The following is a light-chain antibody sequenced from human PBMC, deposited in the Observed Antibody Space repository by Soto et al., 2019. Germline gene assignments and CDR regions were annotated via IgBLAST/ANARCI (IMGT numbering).Light chain of an antibody. CDR1: SSDVGGYNY. CDR3: SSYTSSSFYV. CDR2: DVS. Sequence: QSVLTQPASVSGSPGQSITIFCTGTSSDVGGYNYVSWYQQHPGKAPKLMIYDVSNRPSGVSNRFSGSKSGNTASLTISGLQAEDEADYYCSSYTSSSFYVFGTGTKLTVL. V-gene: IGLV2-14*01. J-gene: IGLJ1*01.